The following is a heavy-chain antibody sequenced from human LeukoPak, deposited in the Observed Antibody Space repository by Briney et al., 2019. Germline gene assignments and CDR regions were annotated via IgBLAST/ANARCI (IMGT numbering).Heavy chain of an antibody. J-gene: IGHJ4*02. CDR1: GFTFSNYA. D-gene: IGHD6-13*01. Sequence: PGGSLRLSCEASGFTFSNYAMSWVRQAPGKGLEWVSAIGFVGGGNTYYADSVKGRFTISRDNAKNSLYLQMNSLRAEDTAVYYCARDWGSWYELGTFDYWGQGTLVTVSS. CDR2: IGFVGGGNT. CDR3: ARDWGSWYELGTFDY. V-gene: IGHV3-23*01.